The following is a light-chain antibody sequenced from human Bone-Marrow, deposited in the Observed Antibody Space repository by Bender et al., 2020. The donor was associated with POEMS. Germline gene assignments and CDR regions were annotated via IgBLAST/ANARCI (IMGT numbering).Light chain of an antibody. Sequence: SYDLTQPPSVSVSPGQTAIITCSGAELGEKYTSWYQQKPGQSPVLVMYKDSQRPSGIPARFSGSNSGDTATLTITGAQALDEADDYCQVWDSSTVIFGGGTKLTVL. V-gene: IGLV3-1*01. CDR3: QVWDSSTVI. J-gene: IGLJ2*01. CDR1: ELGEKY. CDR2: KDS.